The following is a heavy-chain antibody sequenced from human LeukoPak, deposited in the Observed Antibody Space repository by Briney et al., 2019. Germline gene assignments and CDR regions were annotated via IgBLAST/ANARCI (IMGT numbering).Heavy chain of an antibody. D-gene: IGHD2-2*01. CDR2: INWNGGST. V-gene: IGHV3-20*04. CDR3: ARVQLVPAANYYYYYMDV. Sequence: PGGSLRLSCAASGFTFDDYGMSWVRQAPGKGLEWVSGINWNGGSTGYADSLKGRFTISRNNAKNSLYLQMNSLRAEDTALYYCARVQLVPAANYYYYYMDVWGKGTTVTVSS. CDR1: GFTFDDYG. J-gene: IGHJ6*03.